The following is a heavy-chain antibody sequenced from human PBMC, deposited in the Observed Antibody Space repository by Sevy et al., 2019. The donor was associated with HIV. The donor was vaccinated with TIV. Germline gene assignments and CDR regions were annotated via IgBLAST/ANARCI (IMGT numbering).Heavy chain of an antibody. CDR3: ARDTYCTNGVCYPRGHYYGMDV. J-gene: IGHJ6*02. CDR2: IWYDGSNK. D-gene: IGHD2-8*01. CDR1: GFTFSSYG. Sequence: GGSLRLSCAASGFTFSSYGMHWVRQAPGKGLEWVAVIWYDGSNKYYADSVKGPFTISRDNSKNTLYLQMNSLRTEDTAVYYCARDTYCTNGVCYPRGHYYGMDVWGQGTTVTVSS. V-gene: IGHV3-33*01.